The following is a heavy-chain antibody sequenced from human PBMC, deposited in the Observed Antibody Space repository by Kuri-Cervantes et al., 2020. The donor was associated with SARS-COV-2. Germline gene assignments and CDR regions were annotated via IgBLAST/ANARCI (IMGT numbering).Heavy chain of an antibody. CDR1: GGTFSSYA. Sequence: SVKVSCKASGGTFSSYAISWVRQAPGQGLEWMGGIIPIFGTANYAQKFQGRVTITADESTSTAYMELSSLRSEDTAVYYCAAPITGTTDYYYYYGMDVWGQGTTVTVSS. CDR3: AAPITGTTDYYYYYGMDV. CDR2: IIPIFGTA. D-gene: IGHD1-7*01. J-gene: IGHJ6*02. V-gene: IGHV1-69*13.